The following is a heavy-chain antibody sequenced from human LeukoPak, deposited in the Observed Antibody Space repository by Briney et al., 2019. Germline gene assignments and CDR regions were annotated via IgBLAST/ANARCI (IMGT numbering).Heavy chain of an antibody. CDR2: ISGSGDNT. Sequence: GGSLGLSCAASGFTFSSYAMSCVRQAPGKGLEWVSGISGSGDNTYYADPVKGRFTISRDNSKNTLYVQVNSLGTEDTAAYYCAKGSYYDSSGSFYFDYWGQGTLVTVSS. CDR1: GFTFSSYA. V-gene: IGHV3-23*01. J-gene: IGHJ4*02. D-gene: IGHD3-22*01. CDR3: AKGSYYDSSGSFYFDY.